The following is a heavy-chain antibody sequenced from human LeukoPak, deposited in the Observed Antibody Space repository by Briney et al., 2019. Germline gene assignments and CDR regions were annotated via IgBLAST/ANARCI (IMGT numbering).Heavy chain of an antibody. Sequence: GGSLRLSCAASGFTFSSYWVHWVRQGPGKGLVWVSRIKSDGSSTSYADSVKGRFTISRDNAKNSLYLQMNSLRAEDTAVYYCAELGITMIGGVWGKGTTVTISS. D-gene: IGHD3-10*02. V-gene: IGHV3-74*01. CDR3: AELGITMIGGV. CDR2: IKSDGSST. CDR1: GFTFSSYW. J-gene: IGHJ6*04.